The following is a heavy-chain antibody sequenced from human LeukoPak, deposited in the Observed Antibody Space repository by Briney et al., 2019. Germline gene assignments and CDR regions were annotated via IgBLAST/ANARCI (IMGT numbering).Heavy chain of an antibody. Sequence: PSETLSLTCTVSGGSISGSYWSWLRQPPGKGLEWIAYMYNSGSTNYNPSLKSRVTISIDTSKNQFSLKLSSLTAADTAIYYCAGGIESYGDYGYWGQGILVTVSS. D-gene: IGHD4-17*01. CDR3: AGGIESYGDYGY. J-gene: IGHJ4*02. CDR2: MYNSGST. V-gene: IGHV4-59*01. CDR1: GGSISGSY.